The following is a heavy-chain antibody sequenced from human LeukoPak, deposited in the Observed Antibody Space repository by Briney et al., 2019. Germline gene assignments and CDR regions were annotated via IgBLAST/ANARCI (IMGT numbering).Heavy chain of an antibody. CDR2: IFHSGST. CDR1: GGSISSNNW. Sequence: SETLSLTCAVSGGSISSNNWWSWVRQSPGKGLEWIGEIFHSGSTNYNPSLKSRVTISVDKSKNQFSLKLTSVTAADTAVYYCPGAEPRGSIWYPYWGQGTLVTVSS. D-gene: IGHD6-13*01. CDR3: PGAEPRGSIWYPY. J-gene: IGHJ4*02. V-gene: IGHV4-4*02.